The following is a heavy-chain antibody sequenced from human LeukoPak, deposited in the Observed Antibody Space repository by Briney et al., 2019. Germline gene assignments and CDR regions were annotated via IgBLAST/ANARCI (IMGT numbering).Heavy chain of an antibody. CDR3: ARHVWGYSPRTPWFDP. Sequence: PSETLSLTCTVSGGSISSYYWSWIRQPPGKGLEWLGYIYYSGSTNYNPSLRSRVTISVDTSKNQFSLKLSSVTAADTAVYYCARHVWGYSPRTPWFDPWGQGTLVTVSS. CDR2: IYYSGST. V-gene: IGHV4-59*08. J-gene: IGHJ5*02. D-gene: IGHD3-16*01. CDR1: GGSISSYY.